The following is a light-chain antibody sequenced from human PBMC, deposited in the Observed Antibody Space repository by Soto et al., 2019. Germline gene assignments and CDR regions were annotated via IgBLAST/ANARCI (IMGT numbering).Light chain of an antibody. Sequence: QLVLTQPPSASGSPGQSVTISCTGTSSDVGGYNYVSWYQHHPGKAPKLIIYEVYKRPSGVPDRFSGSKSGNTAALTVSGLQAEDEADYYCSSYVGTNSYVFGTGTKLTVL. V-gene: IGLV2-8*01. J-gene: IGLJ1*01. CDR3: SSYVGTNSYV. CDR2: EVY. CDR1: SSDVGGYNY.